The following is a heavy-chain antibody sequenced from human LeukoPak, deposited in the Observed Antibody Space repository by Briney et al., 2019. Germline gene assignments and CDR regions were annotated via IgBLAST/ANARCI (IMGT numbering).Heavy chain of an antibody. CDR2: ISGSGGST. Sequence: PGGSLRLSCAASGFTFSSYDMSWVRQAPGKGLEWVSIISGSGGSTSYADSVKGRFTISRDNSKNTLYLQMNSLRAEDTAVYYCAKPYYGSGSYYGFNYYAFDYWGQGTLVTVSS. J-gene: IGHJ4*02. D-gene: IGHD3-10*01. CDR1: GFTFSSYD. V-gene: IGHV3-23*01. CDR3: AKPYYGSGSYYGFNYYAFDY.